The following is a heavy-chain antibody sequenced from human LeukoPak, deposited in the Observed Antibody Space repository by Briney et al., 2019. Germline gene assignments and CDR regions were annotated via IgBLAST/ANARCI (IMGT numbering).Heavy chain of an antibody. Sequence: SETLSLTCTVSGGSISGAYWTWIRQPAGWGVEWIGQFYTAGKTKYNPSLKSRVTMSVDSSSNQFSLKLASVTAADTAVYFCARDGRHCNGDDCFTWFDPWGQGTPVTVSS. CDR1: GGSISGAY. D-gene: IGHD2-21*01. CDR3: ARDGRHCNGDDCFTWFDP. CDR2: FYTAGKT. V-gene: IGHV4-4*07. J-gene: IGHJ5*02.